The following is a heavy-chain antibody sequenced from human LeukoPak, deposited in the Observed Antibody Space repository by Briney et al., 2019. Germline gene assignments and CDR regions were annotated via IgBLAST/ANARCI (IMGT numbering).Heavy chain of an antibody. D-gene: IGHD4-17*01. CDR1: GGSISSSSYY. CDR2: IYYSGST. J-gene: IGHJ4*02. V-gene: IGHV4-39*07. Sequence: SETLSLTCTVSGGSISSSSYYWGWIRQPPGKGLEWIGSIYYSGSTYYNPSLRSRVTMSIHTSKNQFSLKVNSVTAADTAVYYYAGPPGGGDYSTYWTRLDCSGQGTLVTVSS. CDR3: AGPPGGGDYSTYWTRLDC.